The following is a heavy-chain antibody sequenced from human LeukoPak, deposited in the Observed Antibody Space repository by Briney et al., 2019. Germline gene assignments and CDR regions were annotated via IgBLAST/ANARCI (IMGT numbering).Heavy chain of an antibody. Sequence: SETLSLTCTVSGGSISSYYWSWIRQPPGKGLEWIGYIYYSGSTNYNPSLKSRVTISVDTSKNQFSLKLSSVTAADTAVYYCARHGTVVTYWYFDLWGRGTLVTVSS. J-gene: IGHJ2*01. V-gene: IGHV4-59*08. D-gene: IGHD4-23*01. CDR2: IYYSGST. CDR1: GGSISSYY. CDR3: ARHGTVVTYWYFDL.